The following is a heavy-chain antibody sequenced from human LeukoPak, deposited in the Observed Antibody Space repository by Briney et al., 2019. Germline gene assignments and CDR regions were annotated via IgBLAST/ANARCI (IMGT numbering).Heavy chain of an antibody. CDR3: ARDASGGWQRGFDY. V-gene: IGHV4-61*02. D-gene: IGHD2-15*01. CDR1: GGSISSRSYY. J-gene: IGHJ4*02. Sequence: SETLSLTCTVSGGSISSRSYYWSWIRQPAGKGLEWIGRIYTSGSTNYNPSLKSRVTISVDTSKNQFSLKLSSVTAADTAVYYCARDASGGWQRGFDYWGQGTLVTVSS. CDR2: IYTSGST.